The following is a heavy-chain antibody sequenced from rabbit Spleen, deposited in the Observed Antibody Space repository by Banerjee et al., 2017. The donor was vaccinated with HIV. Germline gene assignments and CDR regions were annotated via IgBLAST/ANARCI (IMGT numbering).Heavy chain of an antibody. J-gene: IGHJ3*01. CDR1: GFSFSDRDV. CDR3: ARDLASVVGWNFGL. CDR2: INTYTGKP. Sequence: EHLEESGGDLVKPGASLTLTCTASGFSFSDRDVMCWVRQAPGKGLQWIACINTYTGKPVYATWAKGRFTISRTSSTTVTLQMTSLTAADTATYFCARDLASVVGWNFGLWGQGTLVTVS. V-gene: IGHV1S45*01. D-gene: IGHD3-1*01.